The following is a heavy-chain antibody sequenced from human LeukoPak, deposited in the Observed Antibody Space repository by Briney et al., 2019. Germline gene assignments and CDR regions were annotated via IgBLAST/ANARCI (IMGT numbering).Heavy chain of an antibody. CDR2: ISSSGSTI. D-gene: IGHD3-10*01. J-gene: IGHJ5*02. Sequence: GGSLRLSCAASGFTFSSYEMNWVRQAPGKGLEWVSYISSSGSTIYYADSVKGRFTISRDNAKNSLYLQMNSLRAEDTAVYYCARGRTPGSYWSRNWFDPWGQGTLVTVSS. V-gene: IGHV3-48*03. CDR3: ARGRTPGSYWSRNWFDP. CDR1: GFTFSSYE.